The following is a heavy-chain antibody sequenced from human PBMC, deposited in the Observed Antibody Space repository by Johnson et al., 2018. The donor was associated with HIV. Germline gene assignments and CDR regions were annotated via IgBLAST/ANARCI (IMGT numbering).Heavy chain of an antibody. CDR2: ISYDGSNK. J-gene: IGHJ3*01. Sequence: QVQLVESGGGVVQPGRSLRLSCAASGFTFSSYGMHWVRQAPGKGLEWVAVISYDGSNKYYADSVKGRFTISRDNSKSTLYLQMNSLRAEDTAVYYCARDLPGIYDAFDLWGQGTKVTISS. V-gene: IGHV3-30*03. CDR1: GFTFSSYG. CDR3: ARDLPGIYDAFDL. D-gene: IGHD1-26*01.